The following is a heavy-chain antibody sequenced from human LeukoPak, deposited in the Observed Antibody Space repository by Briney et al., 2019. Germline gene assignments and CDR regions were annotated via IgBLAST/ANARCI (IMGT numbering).Heavy chain of an antibody. J-gene: IGHJ6*02. V-gene: IGHV6-1*01. CDR1: GDSFSSNSAA. Sequence: SQTLSLTCAISGDSFSSNSAAWNWIRQSPSRGLEWLGRTYYRSKWYNDYAVSVKSRITINPDTSKNQFSLQLNSVTPEDTAVYYCARVAWHSSGSYYYGMDVWGQGTTVTVSS. CDR3: ARVAWHSSGSYYYGMDV. CDR2: TYYRSKWYN. D-gene: IGHD1-26*01.